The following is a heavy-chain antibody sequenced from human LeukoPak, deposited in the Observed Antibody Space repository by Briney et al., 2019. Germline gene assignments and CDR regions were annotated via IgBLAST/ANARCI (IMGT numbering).Heavy chain of an antibody. V-gene: IGHV4-59*08. CDR3: AGVRSTVGWICFDY. CDR1: GSISSYY. D-gene: IGHD2-2*03. Sequence: SETLSLTCTVDGSISSYYWSWIRQAPGKGLEWIGHSYSIGSPNYNPSLKSRVTISVDTPKNQFSLKLSSVTAADTAVYYCAGVRSTVGWICFDYWGQGILVTVSS. CDR2: SYSIGSP. J-gene: IGHJ4*02.